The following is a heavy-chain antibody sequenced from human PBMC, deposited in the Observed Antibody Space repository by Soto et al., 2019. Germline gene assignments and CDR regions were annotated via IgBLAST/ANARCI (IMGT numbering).Heavy chain of an antibody. J-gene: IGHJ6*02. CDR3: ARTIVVVPAAIFTYYYGMDV. D-gene: IGHD2-2*02. CDR2: IIPIFGTA. Sequence: QVQLVQSGAEVKKPGSSVKVSCKASGGTFSSYAISWVRQPPGQGLEWMGGIIPIFGTANYAQKFQGRVTITADKSTSTAYMELSSLRSEDTAVYYCARTIVVVPAAIFTYYYGMDVWGQGTTVTVSS. V-gene: IGHV1-69*06. CDR1: GGTFSSYA.